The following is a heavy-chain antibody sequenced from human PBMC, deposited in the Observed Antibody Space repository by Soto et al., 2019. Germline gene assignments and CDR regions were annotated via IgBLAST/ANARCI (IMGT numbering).Heavy chain of an antibody. CDR1: GFTFSLYP. Sequence: EVKVLESGGGLVQPGGSLRLSCATSGFTFSLYPMNWVRQAPGKGLEWVSGISAGGDSTYYADSVKGRFTIFRDNSNNSVYLQMNSLRVEDTAVYYCARRVWGQGTRVTVSS. CDR2: ISAGGDST. CDR3: ARRV. V-gene: IGHV3-23*01. J-gene: IGHJ4*02.